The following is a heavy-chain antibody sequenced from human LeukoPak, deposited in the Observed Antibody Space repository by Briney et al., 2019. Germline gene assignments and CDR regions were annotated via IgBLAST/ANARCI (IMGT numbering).Heavy chain of an antibody. CDR3: AKDFESVVPYYGSGTDY. CDR2: ISGSGGST. V-gene: IGHV3-23*01. CDR1: GFTFSSYA. Sequence: PGGSLRLSCAASGFTFSSYAMSWVRQAPGKGLEWVSAISGSGGSTYYADSVKGRFTISRDNSKNTLYLQMNSLRAEDTAVYYCAKDFESVVPYYGSGTDYWGQGTLVTVSS. J-gene: IGHJ4*02. D-gene: IGHD3-10*01.